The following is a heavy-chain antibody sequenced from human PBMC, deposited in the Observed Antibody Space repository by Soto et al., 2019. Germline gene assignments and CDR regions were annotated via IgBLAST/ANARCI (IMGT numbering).Heavy chain of an antibody. J-gene: IGHJ4*02. CDR2: IYYSGST. Sequence: SETLSLTCTVSGGSISSYYWSWIRQPPGKGLEWIGYIYYSGSTNYNPSLKSRVTISVDTSKNQFSLKLSSVTAADTAVYYCARVLGSKHSGSLYYFDYWGQGTLVTVSS. CDR1: GGSISSYY. D-gene: IGHD1-26*01. CDR3: ARVLGSKHSGSLYYFDY. V-gene: IGHV4-59*01.